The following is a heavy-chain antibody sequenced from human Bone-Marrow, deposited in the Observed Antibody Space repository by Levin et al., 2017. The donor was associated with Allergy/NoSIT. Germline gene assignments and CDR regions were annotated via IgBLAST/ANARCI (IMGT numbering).Heavy chain of an antibody. CDR1: GGERRRRRDY. D-gene: IGHD1-14*01. J-gene: IGHJ4*02. CDR3: AREGTPQSWDY. CDR2: IYYIGKH. V-gene: IGHV4-39*07. Sequence: AESRASTGTGAGGERRRRRDYWVWIPPPPPPRLDCIGSIYYIGKHYYNPSLKSRVTISVDTSKNQFSLKLSSVTAADTAVYYCAREGTPQSWDYWGQGILVTVSS.